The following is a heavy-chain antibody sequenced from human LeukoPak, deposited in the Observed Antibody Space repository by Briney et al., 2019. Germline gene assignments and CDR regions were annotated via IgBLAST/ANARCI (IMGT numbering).Heavy chain of an antibody. D-gene: IGHD5-24*01. CDR3: ARAGRNGYNYYYYYYYGMDG. V-gene: IGHV1-69*13. Sequence: SVKVFCKASGYTFTSYAISWVRQAPGQGLEWMGGIIPIFGTANYAQKFQGRVTITADESTSTAYMELSSLRSEDTAVYYCARAGRNGYNYYYYYYYGMDGWGQGTTVTVSS. J-gene: IGHJ6*02. CDR2: IIPIFGTA. CDR1: GYTFTSYA.